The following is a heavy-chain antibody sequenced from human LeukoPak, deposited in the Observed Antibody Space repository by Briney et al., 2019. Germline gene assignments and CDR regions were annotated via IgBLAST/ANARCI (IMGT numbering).Heavy chain of an antibody. CDR2: INHSGST. Sequence: PSETLSLTCAVYGGSFSGYYWSWIRQPPGKGLEWIGEINHSGSTNYNPSLKSRVTISVDTSKNQFSLKLSSVTAADTAVYYCARGTAVAAWIDYWGQGTLVTVSS. CDR3: ARGTAVAAWIDY. J-gene: IGHJ4*02. CDR1: GGSFSGYY. V-gene: IGHV4-34*01. D-gene: IGHD6-19*01.